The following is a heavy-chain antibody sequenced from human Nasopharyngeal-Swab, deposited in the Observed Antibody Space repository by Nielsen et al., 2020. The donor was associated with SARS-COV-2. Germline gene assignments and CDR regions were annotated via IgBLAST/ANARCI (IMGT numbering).Heavy chain of an antibody. CDR1: GYTFTSYA. CDR2: INAGNGNT. CDR3: AAGWISRRFDYYFDY. J-gene: IGHJ4*02. V-gene: IGHV1-3*01. D-gene: IGHD5-12*01. Sequence: ASVKVSCKASGYTFTSYAMHWVRQAPGQRLEWMGWINAGNGNTKYSQKFQGRVTITRDTSASTAYMELSSLRSEDTAVYYCAAGWISRRFDYYFDYWGQGTLVTVSS.